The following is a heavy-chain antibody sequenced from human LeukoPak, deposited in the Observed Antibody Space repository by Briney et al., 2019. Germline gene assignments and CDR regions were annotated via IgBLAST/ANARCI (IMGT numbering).Heavy chain of an antibody. D-gene: IGHD3-3*01. Sequence: PSETLSLTCTVSGGSISSGGYSWSWIRQPPGKGLEWIGEINHSGSTNYNPSLKSRVTISVDTSKNQFSLKLSSVTAADTAVYYCARAVRRTIFGVVILDHFDYWGQGTLVTVSS. V-gene: IGHV4-39*07. CDR3: ARAVRRTIFGVVILDHFDY. CDR2: INHSGST. CDR1: GGSISSGGYS. J-gene: IGHJ4*02.